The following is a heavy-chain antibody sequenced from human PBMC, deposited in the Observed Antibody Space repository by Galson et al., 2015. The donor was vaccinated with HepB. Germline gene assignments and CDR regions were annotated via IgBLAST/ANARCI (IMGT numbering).Heavy chain of an antibody. J-gene: IGHJ3*02. CDR1: GGSVSNGIYY. Sequence: LTCTVSGGSVSNGIYYWSWIRQPPGKGLEWIGYTYYTGNTNYNPSLKSRVTISVDTSKNQFSLKLTSVTAADTAVYYCARGRNYYGSGGIWGQGTMVTVSS. CDR3: ARGRNYYGSGGI. D-gene: IGHD3-10*01. V-gene: IGHV4-61*01. CDR2: TYYTGNT.